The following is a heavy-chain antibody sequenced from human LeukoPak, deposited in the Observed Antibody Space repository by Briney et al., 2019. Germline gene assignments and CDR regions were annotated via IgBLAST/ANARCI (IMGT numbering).Heavy chain of an antibody. CDR2: VHTRGSA. CDR3: ARDPTYCSGGSCYGYYFGY. V-gene: IGHV4-4*07. J-gene: IGHJ4*02. Sequence: RTSETLSLTCTVSRGSMSDSFWSWIRQPAGKGLEWIGRVHTRGSAGSNASLTSRVTRSMDSSDDQLSLKLTSVTAADTAVYYCARDPTYCSGGSCYGYYFGYWGQGALVTVSS. D-gene: IGHD2-15*01. CDR1: RGSMSDSF.